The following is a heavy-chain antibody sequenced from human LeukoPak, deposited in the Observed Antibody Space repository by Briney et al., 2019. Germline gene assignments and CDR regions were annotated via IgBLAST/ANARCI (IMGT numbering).Heavy chain of an antibody. D-gene: IGHD2-15*01. CDR1: GGSISSSNW. CDR3: ARAGDRLLRRIFDY. V-gene: IGHV4-4*02. Sequence: SGTLSLTCAVYGGSISSSNWWSWVRQPPGKGLEWIGEIYHSGSTNYNPSLKSRVTISVDKSKNQFSLKLSSVTAADTAVYYCARAGDRLLRRIFDYWGQGTLVTVSS. J-gene: IGHJ4*02. CDR2: IYHSGST.